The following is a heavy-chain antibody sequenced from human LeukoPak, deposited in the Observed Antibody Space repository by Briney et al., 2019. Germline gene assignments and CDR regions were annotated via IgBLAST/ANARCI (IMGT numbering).Heavy chain of an antibody. CDR1: HLTFSLDE. J-gene: IGHJ4*02. D-gene: IGHD6-13*01. CDR3: AKGHSSGWYVLSL. Sequence: PGGSLRLSCASSHLTFSLDEMNWVRQAPGKGLEWVSSITGTGGSTYYADSVKGRFAISRDNSKNTLYLQMNSLRAEDTAVYYGAKGHSSGWYVLSLWGQGTLVTVSS. CDR2: ITGTGGST. V-gene: IGHV3-23*01.